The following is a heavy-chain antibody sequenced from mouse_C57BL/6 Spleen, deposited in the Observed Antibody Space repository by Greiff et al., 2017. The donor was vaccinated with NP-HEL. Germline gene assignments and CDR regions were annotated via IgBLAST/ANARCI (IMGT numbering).Heavy chain of an antibody. CDR2: IYPGDGDT. CDR3: ARSRGDDGDWYFDV. Sequence: QVQLQQSGPELVKPGASVKISCKASGYAFSSSWMNWVKQRPGKGLAWIGRIYPGDGDTNYNGQFKGKATLTADKSSSTAYMQHSSVTSEDSAVYCCARSRGDDGDWYFDVWGTGTTVTVSS. CDR1: GYAFSSSW. J-gene: IGHJ1*03. D-gene: IGHD2-2*01. V-gene: IGHV1-82*01.